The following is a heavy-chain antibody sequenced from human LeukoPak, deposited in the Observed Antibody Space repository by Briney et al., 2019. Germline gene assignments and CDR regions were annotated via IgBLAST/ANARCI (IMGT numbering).Heavy chain of an antibody. V-gene: IGHV3-64*01. Sequence: PGGSLRLSCAASGFTFSRYAMHWVPQAPGQGLEYVSAITSNGGSTYYANSVKGRFIISRDNCKNTLYLQLVSLRADDMDMYYCVTASGSQYAEYFQHWGQGTLVTVSS. D-gene: IGHD1-26*01. J-gene: IGHJ1*01. CDR3: VTASGSQYAEYFQH. CDR1: GFTFSRYA. CDR2: ITSNGGST.